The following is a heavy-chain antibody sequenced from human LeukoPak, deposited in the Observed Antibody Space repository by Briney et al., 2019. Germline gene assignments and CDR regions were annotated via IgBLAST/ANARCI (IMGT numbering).Heavy chain of an antibody. J-gene: IGHJ3*02. CDR2: ISAYNGNT. D-gene: IGHD1-26*01. CDR3: ARGVAIVDSYDAFDI. V-gene: IGHV1-18*01. Sequence: GASVKVSCKASGGTFSSYAISWVRQAPGQGLEWMGWISAYNGNTNYAQKLQGRVTMTTDTSTSTAYMELRSLRSDDTAVYYCARGVAIVDSYDAFDIWGQGTMVTVSS. CDR1: GGTFSSYA.